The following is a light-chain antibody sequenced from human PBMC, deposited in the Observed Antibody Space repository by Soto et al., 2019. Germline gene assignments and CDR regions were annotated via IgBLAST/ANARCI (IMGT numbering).Light chain of an antibody. V-gene: IGKV3-20*01. CDR3: QQYGSSPLT. Sequence: EIVLTQSPGTLSLSPGERATLSCRASESVSDNYLAWYQQRSGQAPRLVIYGASSRASAVPDRFIGSGSGADISLTISRLEPEDFAVCYCQQYGSSPLTFGGGTKVESK. CDR1: ESVSDNY. CDR2: GAS. J-gene: IGKJ4*01.